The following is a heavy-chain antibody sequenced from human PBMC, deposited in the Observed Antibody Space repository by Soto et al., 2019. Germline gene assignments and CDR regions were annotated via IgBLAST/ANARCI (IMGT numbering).Heavy chain of an antibody. CDR3: AREASGTYYYYGMDV. CDR2: ISSSSTI. D-gene: IGHD1-1*01. J-gene: IGHJ6*02. CDR1: GFTFSSYS. V-gene: IGHV3-48*02. Sequence: GGSLRLSCAASGFTFSSYSMNWVRQAPGKGLEWVSYISSSSTIYYADSVKGRFTISRDNAKNSLYLQMNSLRDEDTAVYYCAREASGTYYYYGMDVWGQGTTVTVSS.